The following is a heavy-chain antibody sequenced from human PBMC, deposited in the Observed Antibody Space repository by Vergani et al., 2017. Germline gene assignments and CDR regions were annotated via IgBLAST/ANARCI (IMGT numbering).Heavy chain of an antibody. V-gene: IGHV3-30*02. J-gene: IGHJ4*02. Sequence: QVQLVESGGGVVQRGGSLRLSCATSGFTLSNYDMQWIRQGPGKGLEFVAFIQFDGSNQYYADSVKGRFTLSRDFSKNTLYLQMNSLRTADTATYYCAQHFRGWGIDYWGQGTQVIVSS. D-gene: IGHD3-16*01. CDR2: IQFDGSNQ. CDR1: GFTLSNYD. CDR3: AQHFRGWGIDY.